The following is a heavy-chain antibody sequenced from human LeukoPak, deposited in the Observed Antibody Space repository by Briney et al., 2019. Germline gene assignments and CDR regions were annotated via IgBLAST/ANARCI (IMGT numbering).Heavy chain of an antibody. V-gene: IGHV3-74*01. D-gene: IGHD4-17*01. CDR2: IKSDGRST. Sequence: GGSLRLSCAASGFTFSSYWMHWVRHAPGKGLVWLSRIKSDGRSTSYEDSVKCRFTISRDNAKSTLYLQMNSLRAEDTAVYYCARDNGDYVSVDYWGQGTLVTVSS. CDR3: ARDNGDYVSVDY. J-gene: IGHJ4*02. CDR1: GFTFSSYW.